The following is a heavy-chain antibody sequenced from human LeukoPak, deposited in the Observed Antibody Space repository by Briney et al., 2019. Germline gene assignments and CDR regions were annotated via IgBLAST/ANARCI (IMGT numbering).Heavy chain of an antibody. Sequence: SETLSLTCTVSGYSISSGTYWGWFRQPPGKGREWIGSIYHSGSTYYNPSLKSRVTISVDTSKNQFSLKLSSVTAADTAVYYCARAPYSGSYYGYWGQGTLVTVSS. D-gene: IGHD1-26*01. CDR2: IYHSGST. CDR1: GYSISSGTY. V-gene: IGHV4-38-2*02. CDR3: ARAPYSGSYYGY. J-gene: IGHJ4*02.